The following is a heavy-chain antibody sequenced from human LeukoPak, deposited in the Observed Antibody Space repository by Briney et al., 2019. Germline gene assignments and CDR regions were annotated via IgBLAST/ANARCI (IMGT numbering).Heavy chain of an antibody. CDR1: GYSFSDYW. CDR2: IYPSDSET. Sequence: GESLKISCKGSGYSFSDYWIGWVRQVPGKGLEWMGIIYPSDSETRYSPSFQGQVTISADKSISTAYLQWSSLKASDTAMYYCARGGEMATIFDYWGQGTLVTVSS. V-gene: IGHV5-51*01. D-gene: IGHD5-24*01. J-gene: IGHJ4*02. CDR3: ARGGEMATIFDY.